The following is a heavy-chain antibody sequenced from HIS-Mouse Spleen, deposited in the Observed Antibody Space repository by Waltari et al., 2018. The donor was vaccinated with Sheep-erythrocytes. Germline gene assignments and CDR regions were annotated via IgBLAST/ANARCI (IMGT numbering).Heavy chain of an antibody. V-gene: IGHV3-48*01. CDR1: GFTFSSYS. CDR2: SSSSSSTI. CDR3: ARDVGILELLH. Sequence: EVQLVESGGGLVQPGGSLRLSCAASGFTFSSYSMNWVRQDPGKGLEGVSYSSSSSSTIYYADSVKGRFTISRDNAKNSLYLQMNSLRAEDTAVYYCARDVGILELLHWGQGTLVTVSS. D-gene: IGHD1-7*01. J-gene: IGHJ4*02.